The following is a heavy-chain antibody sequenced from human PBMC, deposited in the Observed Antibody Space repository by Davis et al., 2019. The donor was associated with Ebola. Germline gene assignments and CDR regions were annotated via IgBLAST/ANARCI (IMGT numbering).Heavy chain of an antibody. V-gene: IGHV3-53*05. Sequence: GTLKISCTASGFTVSSNHMSWVRQAPGKGLEWVSVIYDQSTAYADAVRGRFILSRDKSNNTLYLEMSILRVDDTAVYYCATTQWLREFDNWGQGTLVTVSS. CDR2: IYDQST. J-gene: IGHJ4*02. CDR3: ATTQWLREFDN. D-gene: IGHD6-19*01. CDR1: GFTVSSNH.